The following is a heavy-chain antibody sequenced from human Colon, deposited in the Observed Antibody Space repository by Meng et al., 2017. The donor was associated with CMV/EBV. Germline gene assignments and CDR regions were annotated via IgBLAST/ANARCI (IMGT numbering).Heavy chain of an antibody. D-gene: IGHD6-6*01. CDR2: ISSVGVSI. Sequence: GGSLRLSCTASGFTFYNFAMSWVRLAPGKGLEWVATISSVGVSISYADSVKGRFTISRDNSNNTLYLQMNSLRADDTATYFCAKALSTPAARPTPPDFWGQGSLVTVSS. CDR1: GFTFYNFA. CDR3: AKALSTPAARPTPPDF. J-gene: IGHJ4*02. V-gene: IGHV3-23*01.